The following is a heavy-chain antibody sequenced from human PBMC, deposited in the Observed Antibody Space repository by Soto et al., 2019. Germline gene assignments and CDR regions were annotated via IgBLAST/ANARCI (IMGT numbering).Heavy chain of an antibody. CDR3: EREPLIAAAGIGLEY. Sequence: PGGSLRLSCAASGFTFSSYGMHWVRQAPGKGLEWVAVIWYDGSNKYYADSVKGRFTISRDNSKNTLYLQMNSLRAEDTAVYYCEREPLIAAAGIGLEYWGQGTLVTVSS. CDR2: IWYDGSNK. V-gene: IGHV3-33*01. J-gene: IGHJ4*02. CDR1: GFTFSSYG. D-gene: IGHD6-13*01.